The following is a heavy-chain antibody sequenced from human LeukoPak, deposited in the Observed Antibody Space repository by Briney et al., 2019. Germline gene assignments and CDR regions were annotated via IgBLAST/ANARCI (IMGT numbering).Heavy chain of an antibody. Sequence: GASVKVSCKASGYTFTSYGISWVRQAPGQGLEWMGWISAYNGNTNYAQKLQGRVTMTTDTSTSTAYMELRSLRSDDTAVYYCARDCGYSYGYPSCRGDWGYFDYWGQGTLVTVSS. V-gene: IGHV1-18*01. CDR2: ISAYNGNT. J-gene: IGHJ4*02. CDR1: GYTFTSYG. D-gene: IGHD5-18*01. CDR3: ARDCGYSYGYPSCRGDWGYFDY.